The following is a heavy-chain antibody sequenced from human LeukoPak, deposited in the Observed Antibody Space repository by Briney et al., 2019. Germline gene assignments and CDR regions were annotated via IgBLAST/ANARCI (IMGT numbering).Heavy chain of an antibody. CDR1: GFTFSSYN. V-gene: IGHV3-21*01. Sequence: PGGSLRLSCAASGFTFSSYNMNWVRQAPGKGLEWVSSISSSSKYIYYADSVKGRFTISRDNAKNSLYLQMNSLRAEDTAVYYCARDTSGDIVVVPDSLFDYWGQGTLVTVPS. D-gene: IGHD2-2*01. J-gene: IGHJ4*02. CDR2: ISSSSKYI. CDR3: ARDTSGDIVVVPDSLFDY.